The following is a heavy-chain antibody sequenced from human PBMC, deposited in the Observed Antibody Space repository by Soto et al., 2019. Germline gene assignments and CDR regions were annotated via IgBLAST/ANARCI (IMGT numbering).Heavy chain of an antibody. J-gene: IGHJ4*01. V-gene: IGHV4-59*01. CDR1: GGSINNYY. Sequence: SETLSLTCTVSGGSINNYYLSWIRQSPGKGLEWIGYIYYSGTTNYNPSLKSRVTISIDRSENQFSLKVSSVTAADTAVYFCTRATYYRYYFDVWGHGTLATVSS. CDR2: IYYSGTT. CDR3: TRATYYRYYFDV. D-gene: IGHD3-10*01.